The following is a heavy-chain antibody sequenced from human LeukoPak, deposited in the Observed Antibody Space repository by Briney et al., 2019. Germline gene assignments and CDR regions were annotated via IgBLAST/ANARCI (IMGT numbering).Heavy chain of an antibody. Sequence: PGGSLRLSCAASGFTFSRYSMNWVCQAPGKGLEWVSYISSSNNTIDYADSVKGRFSISRDNAKNSLYLQMKSLRDEDTAVYYCAREDGGKADIWGQGTMVTVSS. D-gene: IGHD4-23*01. CDR3: AREDGGKADI. CDR2: ISSSNNTI. V-gene: IGHV3-48*02. J-gene: IGHJ3*02. CDR1: GFTFSRYS.